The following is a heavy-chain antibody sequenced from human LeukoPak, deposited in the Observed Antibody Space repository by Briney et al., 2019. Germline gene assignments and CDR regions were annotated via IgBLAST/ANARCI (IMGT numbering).Heavy chain of an antibody. D-gene: IGHD3-22*01. CDR3: ARGGGSTMIVVVPQDAFDI. Sequence: SETLSLTCAVYGGSFSGYYWSWIRQPPGKGLEWIGEINHSGSTNYNSSLKSRVTISVDTSKNQFSLKLSSVTAADTAVYYCARGGGSTMIVVVPQDAFDIWGQGTMVTVSS. V-gene: IGHV4-34*01. J-gene: IGHJ3*02. CDR1: GGSFSGYY. CDR2: INHSGST.